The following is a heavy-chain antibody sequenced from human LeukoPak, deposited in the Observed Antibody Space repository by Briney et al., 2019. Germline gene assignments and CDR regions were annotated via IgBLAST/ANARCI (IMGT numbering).Heavy chain of an antibody. D-gene: IGHD6-19*01. CDR3: ARAVDGPEGWFDP. J-gene: IGHJ5*02. CDR1: GFTFSSYW. CDR2: INTDGSST. V-gene: IGHV3-74*01. Sequence: HLGGSLRLSCAASGFTFSSYWMHWVRQAPGKGLLWVSRINTDGSSTSYADSVKGRFTISRDNAKNTLYLQMNSLRAEDTAVYYCARAVDGPEGWFDPWGQGTLVTASS.